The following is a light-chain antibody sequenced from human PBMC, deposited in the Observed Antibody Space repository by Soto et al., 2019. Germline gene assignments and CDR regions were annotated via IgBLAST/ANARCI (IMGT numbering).Light chain of an antibody. CDR3: MQGTHWRPST. CDR1: QSLVYSDGNTY. J-gene: IGKJ5*01. CDR2: KVS. Sequence: EVVMTQSPLSLPVTLGQSASISCRSSQSLVYSDGNTYLNWFQQRPGQSPRRLIYKVSHGDSGLADRFSASGSSTDFTLEMSRVVAEDLTKYYCMQGTHWRPSTFGQGTRLEIK. V-gene: IGKV2-30*01.